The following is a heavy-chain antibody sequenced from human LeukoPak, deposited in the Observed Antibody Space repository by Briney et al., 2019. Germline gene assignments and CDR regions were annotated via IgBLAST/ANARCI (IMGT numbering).Heavy chain of an antibody. Sequence: TYGCNWARKAPGRGLVWVSHINSDGSWTSYADSVKGRFTISKDNAKNTVYLQMNSLRAEDTAVYYCVSFYETYWGRGTLVTVSS. CDR3: VSFYETY. D-gene: IGHD2/OR15-2a*01. CDR1: TYG. V-gene: IGHV3-74*01. CDR2: INSDGSWT. J-gene: IGHJ4*02.